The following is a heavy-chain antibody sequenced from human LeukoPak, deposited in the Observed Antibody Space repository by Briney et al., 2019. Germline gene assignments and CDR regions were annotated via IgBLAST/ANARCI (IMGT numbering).Heavy chain of an antibody. D-gene: IGHD3-3*01. CDR1: GFTFSSYD. J-gene: IGHJ6*02. V-gene: IGHV3-13*01. Sequence: GGSLRLSCAASGFTFSSYDMHWVRQATGKGLEWVSAIGTAGDTYYPGSVKGRFTISRENAKNSLYLQMNSLRAGGTAVYYCARSAYDFWSGYLGYYGMDVWGQGTTVTVSS. CDR3: ARSAYDFWSGYLGYYGMDV. CDR2: IGTAGDT.